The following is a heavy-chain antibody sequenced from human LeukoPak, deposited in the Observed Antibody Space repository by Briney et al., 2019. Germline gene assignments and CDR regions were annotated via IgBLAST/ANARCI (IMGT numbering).Heavy chain of an antibody. CDR1: GFTFSKYW. D-gene: IGHD3-10*01. CDR2: IDKNGREK. V-gene: IGHV3-7*01. J-gene: IGHJ4*02. Sequence: SGGSRRLSCTVSGFTFSKYWMRWVRQAPGKGLEWVASIDKNGREKRYVDSVEGRFTISRDNAKDSVYLQMTSLGAEDTAVYYCATYTQNFGAPGTDYWGQGTLVTVSS. CDR3: ATYTQNFGAPGTDY.